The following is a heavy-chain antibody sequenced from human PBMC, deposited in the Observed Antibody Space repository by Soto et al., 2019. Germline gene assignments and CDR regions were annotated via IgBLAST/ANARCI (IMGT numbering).Heavy chain of an antibody. CDR2: INWNGGST. V-gene: IGHV3-20*04. CDR3: ASAYYYDSSGYYGGMDV. Sequence: GGSLRLSCAASGFTFDDYGMSWVRQAPGKGLEWVSGINWNGGSTGYADSVKGRFTISRDNAKNSLYLQMNSLRAEDTAVYYCASAYYYDSSGYYGGMDVWGQGTTVTVSS. CDR1: GFTFDDYG. J-gene: IGHJ6*02. D-gene: IGHD3-22*01.